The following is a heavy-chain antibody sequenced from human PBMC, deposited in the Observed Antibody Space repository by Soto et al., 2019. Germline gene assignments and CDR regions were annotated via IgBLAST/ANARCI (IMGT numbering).Heavy chain of an antibody. J-gene: IGHJ6*02. V-gene: IGHV4-31*03. CDR3: ARDRYSGYNSGVYYYYYGMDV. CDR1: GDSISSGDYY. D-gene: IGHD5-12*01. CDR2: IYYSGST. Sequence: SETLSLTCTASGDSISSGDYYCSWIRQHPGKGLEWIGYIYYSGSTYYNPSLKSRVTISSDTSKNQFSLKLSSVTAADTAVYYCARDRYSGYNSGVYYYYYGMDVWGQGTTVTVSS.